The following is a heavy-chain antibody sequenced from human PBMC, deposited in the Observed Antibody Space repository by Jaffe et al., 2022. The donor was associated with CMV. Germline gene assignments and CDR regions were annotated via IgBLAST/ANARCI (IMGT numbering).Heavy chain of an antibody. V-gene: IGHV3-7*01. D-gene: IGHD1-26*01. J-gene: IGHJ4*02. CDR2: IKQDGSED. CDR3: ARDEGPWVGATPFDY. CDR1: GFTFSNFW. Sequence: EVQLVESGGGLVQPGGSLRLSCAASGFTFSNFWMSWVRQAPGKGLEWVANIKQDGSEDYYVDSVKGRFTISRDNAKNSLYLQMNSLRADDTAVYYCARDEGPWVGATPFDYWGQGTLVTVSS.